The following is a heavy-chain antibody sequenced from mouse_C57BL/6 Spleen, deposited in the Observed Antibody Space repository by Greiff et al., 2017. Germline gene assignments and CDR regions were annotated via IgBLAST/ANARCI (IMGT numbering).Heavy chain of an antibody. CDR3: ARRYYDYYDHFDY. D-gene: IGHD2-4*01. V-gene: IGHV1-69*01. CDR1: GYTFTSYW. CDR2: IDPSDSYT. J-gene: IGHJ2*01. Sequence: VQLQQPGAELVMPGASVKLSCKASGYTFTSYWMHWVKQRPGQGLEWIGEIDPSDSYTNYNQKFKGKSTLTVDKSSSTAYMQLSSLTSEDSAVYYCARRYYDYYDHFDYWGQGTTLTVSS.